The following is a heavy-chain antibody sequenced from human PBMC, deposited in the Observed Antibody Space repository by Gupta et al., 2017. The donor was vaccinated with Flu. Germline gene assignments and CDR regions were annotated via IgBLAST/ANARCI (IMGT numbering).Heavy chain of an antibody. Sequence: DVQLLESGGGLVQPGGSLRLSCEASGFTFSSDAMSWFRQAPGKGLEWVSTLSGSGGATYYVDSVKGRFTISRDNSKNTLYLQMNSLRAEDTAVYYCARGSGSVFFDLWGRGTLVTVSS. CDR3: ARGSGSVFFDL. D-gene: IGHD3-3*01. CDR2: LSGSGGAT. V-gene: IGHV3-23*01. J-gene: IGHJ2*01. CDR1: GFTFSSDA.